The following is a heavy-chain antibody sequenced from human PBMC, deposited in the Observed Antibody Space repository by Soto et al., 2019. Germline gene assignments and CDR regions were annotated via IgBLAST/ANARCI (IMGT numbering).Heavy chain of an antibody. CDR2: INPSGDIT. CDR3: ARTPGWSGYYGFDY. CDR1: GYAFTSYS. J-gene: IGHJ4*02. D-gene: IGHD3-3*01. Sequence: ASVKVSCKASGYAFTSYSMQWVRQAPGQGLEWMGIINPSGDITSYAQKFQGRVTMTRDTSTSTVYMELSSLSSEDTAVYYCARTPGWSGYYGFDYWGQGTLVTVSS. V-gene: IGHV1-46*01.